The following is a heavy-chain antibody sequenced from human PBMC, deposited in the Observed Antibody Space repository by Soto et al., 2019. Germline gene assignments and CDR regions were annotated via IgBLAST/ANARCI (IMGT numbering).Heavy chain of an antibody. CDR2: IYHSGST. V-gene: IGHV4-4*02. CDR1: GGSISSSNW. CDR3: ARDFTPTSMVRGVIVDY. Sequence: KASETLSLTCAVSGGSISSSNWWSWVRQPPGKGLEWIGEIYHSGSTNYNPSLKSRVTISVDKSKNQFSLKLSSVTAADTAVYYCARDFTPTSMVRGVIVDYWGQGTLVTVSS. D-gene: IGHD3-10*01. J-gene: IGHJ4*02.